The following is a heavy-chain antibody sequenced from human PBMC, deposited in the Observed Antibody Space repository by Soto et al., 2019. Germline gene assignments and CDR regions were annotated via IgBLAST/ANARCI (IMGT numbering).Heavy chain of an antibody. CDR2: MNPNSGNT. Sequence: VASVKVSCKASGYTFTSYDINWVRQATGQGLEWMGWMNPNSGNTVYAQKFQGRVTMTRNTSVSTAYMELSSLRSEDTAVYYCARERSYGMDVWGQGTTVTVSS. D-gene: IGHD3-16*01. J-gene: IGHJ6*02. CDR3: ARERSYGMDV. CDR1: GYTFTSYD. V-gene: IGHV1-8*01.